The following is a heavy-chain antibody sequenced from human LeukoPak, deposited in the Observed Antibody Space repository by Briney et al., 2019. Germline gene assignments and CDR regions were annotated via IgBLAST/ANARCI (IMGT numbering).Heavy chain of an antibody. CDR1: GFTFSSYA. Sequence: GGSLRLSCAASGFTFSSYAMSWVRQAPGKGLECVSVISGGAGTTYYADSVKGRFTISRDNSKNTLYLQMNSLRAEDTAVYYCAKGGETSIDFWNGYDFDSWGQGTLVTVSS. J-gene: IGHJ4*02. CDR2: ISGGAGTT. CDR3: AKGGETSIDFWNGYDFDS. D-gene: IGHD3-3*01. V-gene: IGHV3-23*01.